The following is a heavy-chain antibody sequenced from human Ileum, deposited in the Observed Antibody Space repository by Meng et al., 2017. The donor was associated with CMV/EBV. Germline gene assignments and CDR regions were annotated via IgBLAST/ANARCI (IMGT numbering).Heavy chain of an antibody. J-gene: IGHJ5*02. CDR2: INPSGGST. Sequence: MHWVRQGPGQGLEWMGIINPSGGSTSYAQKFQGRVTMTRDTSTSTVYMELSSLRSEDTAVYYCARDVPSELSYYCSSTSCSRSWFDPWGQGTLVTVSS. D-gene: IGHD2-2*01. CDR3: ARDVPSELSYYCSSTSCSRSWFDP. V-gene: IGHV1-46*01.